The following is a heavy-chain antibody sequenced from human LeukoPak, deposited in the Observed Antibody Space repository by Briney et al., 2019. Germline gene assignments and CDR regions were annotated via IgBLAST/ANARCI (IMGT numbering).Heavy chain of an antibody. D-gene: IGHD6-19*01. V-gene: IGHV3-30-3*01. CDR3: ASAYSSGWYDFDY. Sequence: GGSLRLSCAASGFTFSDYYMSWVRQAPGKGLEWVAVISYDGSNKYYADSVKGRFTISRDNSKNTLYLQMNSLRAEDTAVYYCASAYSSGWYDFDYWGQGTLVTVSS. J-gene: IGHJ4*02. CDR1: GFTFSDYY. CDR2: ISYDGSNK.